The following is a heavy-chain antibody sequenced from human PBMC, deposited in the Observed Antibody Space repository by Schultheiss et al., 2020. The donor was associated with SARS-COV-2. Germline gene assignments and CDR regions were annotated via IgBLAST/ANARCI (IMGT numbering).Heavy chain of an antibody. CDR3: ARGLDRYSYGYYDY. D-gene: IGHD5-18*01. CDR1: GGSVSSGSYY. J-gene: IGHJ4*02. V-gene: IGHV4-61*01. Sequence: SETLSLTCTVSGGSVSSGSYYWSWIRQPPGKGLEWIGYIYYSGSTYYNPSLKSRVTISVDTSKNQFSLKLSSVTAADTAVYYCARGLDRYSYGYYDYWGQGTLVTVSS. CDR2: IYYSGST.